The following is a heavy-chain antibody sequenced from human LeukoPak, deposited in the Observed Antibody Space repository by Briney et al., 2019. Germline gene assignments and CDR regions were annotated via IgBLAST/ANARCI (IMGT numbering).Heavy chain of an antibody. CDR3: ANDGCSSTSCYRVMGY. CDR1: GFTFSSYG. J-gene: IGHJ4*02. Sequence: GGSLRLSCAASGFTFSSYGMHWVRQAPGKGLEWVAFIRYDGSNRYYADSVKGRFTISRDNSKNTLYLQMNSLRAEDTAVYYCANDGCSSTSCYRVMGYWGQGTLVTVSS. CDR2: IRYDGSNR. D-gene: IGHD2-2*01. V-gene: IGHV3-30*02.